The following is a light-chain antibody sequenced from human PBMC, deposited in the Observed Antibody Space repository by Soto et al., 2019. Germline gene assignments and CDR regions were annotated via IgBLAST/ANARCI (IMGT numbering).Light chain of an antibody. J-gene: IGKJ5*01. Sequence: DIVMTQTPLSSLVTLGQPASFSCRSSQTHVHSDGNTYLNWLLQRPGQPPRLLIYKISNRFARVPDRVSGRRAGTNFTLRISRVEAEDVGVYYCMQATPFPITFGRGTRLEIK. CDR1: QTHVHSDGNTY. V-gene: IGKV2-24*01. CDR2: KIS. CDR3: MQATPFPIT.